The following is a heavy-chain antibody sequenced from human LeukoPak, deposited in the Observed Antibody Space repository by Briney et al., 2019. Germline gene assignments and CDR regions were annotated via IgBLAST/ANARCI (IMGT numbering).Heavy chain of an antibody. CDR1: GFTISNAW. CDR2: IKSKTDGGTT. V-gene: IGHV3-15*01. Sequence: PGGSLRLSCAASGFTISNAWMSWVRQAPGKGLEWVGRIKSKTDGGTTDYAAPVKGRFTISRDDSKNTLYLQMNSLKTEDTAVYYCTTAIVGAPWDYWGQGTLVTVSS. CDR3: TTAIVGAPWDY. J-gene: IGHJ4*02. D-gene: IGHD1-26*01.